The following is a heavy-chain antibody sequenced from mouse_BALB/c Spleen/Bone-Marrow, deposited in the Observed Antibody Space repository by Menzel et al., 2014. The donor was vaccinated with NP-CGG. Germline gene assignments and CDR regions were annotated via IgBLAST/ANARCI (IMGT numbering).Heavy chain of an antibody. V-gene: IGHV5-15*02. CDR2: ISNLAYSI. CDR1: GFTFSDYG. Sequence: DVKLQESGGGLVQTGGSRKLSCAASGFTFSDYGMAWVRQAPGKGPEWVAFISNLAYSISYADTVTGRFTISRENVKNTLYLEMSSLRSEDTAMYYCARDLDGTGVFDLGQGTTLTVSS. CDR3: ARDLDGTGVFD. J-gene: IGHJ2*01. D-gene: IGHD4-1*01.